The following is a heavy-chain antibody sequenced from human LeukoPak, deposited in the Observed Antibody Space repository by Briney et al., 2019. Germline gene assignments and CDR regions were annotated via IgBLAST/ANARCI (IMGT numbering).Heavy chain of an antibody. J-gene: IGHJ4*02. V-gene: IGHV4-38-2*02. D-gene: IGHD3-22*01. CDR3: ARTYYYDSSGYGYFDY. CDR1: GYSISSGYY. CDR2: IDHSGST. Sequence: PSETLSLTCTVSGYSISSGYYWGWIRQPPGKGLEWTGTIDHSGSTYYNPSLKSRITISVDTSKNQFSLKLSSVTAADTAVYYCARTYYYDSSGYGYFDYWGQGTLVTVSS.